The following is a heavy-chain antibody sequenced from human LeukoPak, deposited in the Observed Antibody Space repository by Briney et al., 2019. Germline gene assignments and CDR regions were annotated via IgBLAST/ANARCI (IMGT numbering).Heavy chain of an antibody. D-gene: IGHD3-3*01. CDR1: GGSTSSSSYH. V-gene: IGHV4-61*01. CDR3: ARMGTYDFWSGSPLAVWYFDL. CDR2: IYYSGST. J-gene: IGHJ2*01. Sequence: PSETLSLTCTVSGGSTSSSSYHWSWIRQPPGKGLEWIGYIYYSGSTNYNPSLKSRVTISVDTSKNQFSLKLSSVTAADTAVYYCARMGTYDFWSGSPLAVWYFDLWGRGTLVTVSS.